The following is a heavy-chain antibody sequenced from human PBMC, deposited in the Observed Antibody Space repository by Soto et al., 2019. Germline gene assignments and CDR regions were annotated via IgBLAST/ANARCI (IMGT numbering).Heavy chain of an antibody. CDR3: ARDRGYYYMDV. D-gene: IGHD1-26*01. CDR1: GYTFTSYG. CDR2: INPNSGGT. J-gene: IGHJ6*03. V-gene: IGHV1-2*02. Sequence: ASVKVSCKASGYTFTSYGVSWVRQAPGQGLEWMGWINPNSGGTNYAQKFQGRVTMTRDTSTSTAYMELSRLRSDDTAVYYCARDRGYYYMDVWGKGTTVTVSS.